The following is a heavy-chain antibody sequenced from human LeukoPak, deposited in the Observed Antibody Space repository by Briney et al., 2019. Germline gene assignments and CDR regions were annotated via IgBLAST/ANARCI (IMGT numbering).Heavy chain of an antibody. CDR2: IKQDGSEK. J-gene: IGHJ4*02. V-gene: IGHV3-7*01. CDR3: VRERFHGSGAPRYDY. Sequence: PGGSLRLSCAASGFTFSNAWMSWVRQAPGKGLEWVANIKQDGSEKYYVDSVKGRFTISRDNAKNSLYLQMSGLRAEDTAVYYCVRERFHGSGAPRYDYWGQGTLVTVSS. CDR1: GFTFSNAW. D-gene: IGHD3-10*01.